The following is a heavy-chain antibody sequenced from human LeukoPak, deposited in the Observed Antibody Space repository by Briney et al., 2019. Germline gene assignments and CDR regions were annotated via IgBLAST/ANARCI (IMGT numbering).Heavy chain of an antibody. J-gene: IGHJ4*02. CDR2: ISAYNGNT. Sequence: ASVKVFCKASVYTFTSYGISWVRQAPGQGLEWMGWISAYNGNTNYAQKLQGRVTMTTDTSTSTAYMELRSLRSDDTAVYYCARDVNDSSGSLFGYWGQGTLVTVSS. CDR1: VYTFTSYG. V-gene: IGHV1-18*01. CDR3: ARDVNDSSGSLFGY. D-gene: IGHD3-22*01.